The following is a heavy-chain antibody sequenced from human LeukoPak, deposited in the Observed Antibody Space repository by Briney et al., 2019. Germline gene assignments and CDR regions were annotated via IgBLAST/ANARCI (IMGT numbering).Heavy chain of an antibody. Sequence: SETLSLTCTVSGGSIRSGDYFWSWIRQPPGKGLEWIGYISHSGYTSYNPSLKSRVTISVDTSKNQFSLKLSSVTAADTAVYFCARDHWSGTVTIPGSWFDPWGRGTLVTVAS. V-gene: IGHV4-30-4*01. CDR3: ARDHWSGTVTIPGSWFDP. D-gene: IGHD4-17*01. J-gene: IGHJ5*02. CDR2: ISHSGYT. CDR1: GGSIRSGDYF.